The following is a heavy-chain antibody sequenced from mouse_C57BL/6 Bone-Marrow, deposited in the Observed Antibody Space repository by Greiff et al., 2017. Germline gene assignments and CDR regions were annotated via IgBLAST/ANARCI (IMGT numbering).Heavy chain of an antibody. CDR1: GYTFTSSW. CDR2: INPSNGGT. Sequence: QVQLQQPGTELVKPGASVKLSCKASGYTFTSSWMHWVKQRPGQGLEWIGNINPSNGGTKNNEKFKSKATLTVDKSSSTAYMQLSSLTSEDSAVYYCARLPSWDRGYAMDYWGQGTSVTVSS. D-gene: IGHD4-1*01. J-gene: IGHJ4*01. V-gene: IGHV1-53*01. CDR3: ARLPSWDRGYAMDY.